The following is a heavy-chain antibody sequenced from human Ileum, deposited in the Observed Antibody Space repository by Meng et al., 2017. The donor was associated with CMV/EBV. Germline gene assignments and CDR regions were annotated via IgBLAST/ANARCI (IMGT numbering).Heavy chain of an antibody. CDR2: IKEDGTEK. D-gene: IGHD6-6*01. Sequence: GESLKISCVASGFTFNNYWMSWVRQTPGKGLEWVASIKEDGTEKNYGDSVKGRFTISRDDARNSLYLQMNSLRVEDTALYYCAGAGRFARDYWGQGTMVTVSS. CDR1: GFTFNNYW. J-gene: IGHJ4*02. CDR3: AGAGRFARDY. V-gene: IGHV3-7*03.